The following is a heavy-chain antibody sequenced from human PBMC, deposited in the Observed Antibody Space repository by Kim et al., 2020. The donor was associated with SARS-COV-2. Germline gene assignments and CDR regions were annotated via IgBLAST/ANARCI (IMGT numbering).Heavy chain of an antibody. CDR3: AKDIKAAAGINWFDP. V-gene: IGHV3-9*01. CDR1: GFTFDDYA. CDR2: ISWNSGSI. D-gene: IGHD6-13*01. Sequence: GGSLRLSCAASGFTFDDYAMHWVRQAPGKGLEWVSGISWNSGSIGYADSVKGRFTISRDNAKNSLYLQMNSLRAEDTALYYCAKDIKAAAGINWFDPWGQGTLVTVSS. J-gene: IGHJ5*02.